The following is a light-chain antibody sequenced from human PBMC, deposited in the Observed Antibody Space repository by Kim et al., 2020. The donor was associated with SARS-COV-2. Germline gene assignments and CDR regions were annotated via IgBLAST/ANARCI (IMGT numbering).Light chain of an antibody. V-gene: IGKV3-20*01. CDR3: QQYGSSLRT. CDR1: QSVSSSY. J-gene: IGKJ1*01. Sequence: PGERATLSCRASQSVSSSYLAWYQQKPGQAPRLLIYGASSRATGIPDRFSGSGSGTDFTLTISRLEPEDFAVYYCQQYGSSLRTFGQGTKVDIK. CDR2: GAS.